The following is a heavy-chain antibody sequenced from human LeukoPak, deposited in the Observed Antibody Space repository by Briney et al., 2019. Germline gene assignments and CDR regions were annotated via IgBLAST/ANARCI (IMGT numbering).Heavy chain of an antibody. CDR3: ARKVVNTPAAFDI. J-gene: IGHJ3*02. CDR1: GGTFSSYA. D-gene: IGHD3-22*01. Sequence: SVKVSCKASGGTFSSYAIRWVRQAPGQGLEWMGRIIPISGTANYAQKFQGRVTITTDESTSTAYMELSSLRSEDTAVYYCARKVVNTPAAFDIWGQGTMVTVSS. V-gene: IGHV1-69*05. CDR2: IIPISGTA.